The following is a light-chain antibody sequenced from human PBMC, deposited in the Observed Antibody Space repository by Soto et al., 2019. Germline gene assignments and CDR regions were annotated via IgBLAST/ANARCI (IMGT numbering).Light chain of an antibody. V-gene: IGKV3-20*01. Sequence: EIVLTQSPGTLSMSPGERASLSCRASQRVITNYLAWYQQKSGQAPRLLIYGASTRATGISDRFSGSGSGTDFTLTISRLEPEDSAVYYCQQYSSSPTFGGGTKVDIK. CDR3: QQYSSSPT. J-gene: IGKJ4*01. CDR2: GAS. CDR1: QRVITNY.